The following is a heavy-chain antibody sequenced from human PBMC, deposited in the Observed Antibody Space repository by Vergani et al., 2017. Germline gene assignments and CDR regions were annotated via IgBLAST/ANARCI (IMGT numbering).Heavy chain of an antibody. D-gene: IGHD6-19*01. Sequence: EVQLVESGGGLVQPGGSLRLSCAASGFTFSSYAMHWVRQASGKGLEYVSAISSNGGSTYYANSVKGRFTISRDISKNTLYLQMGSLRAEDMAVYYCAGGSSGCYGYWGQGTLVTVSS. V-gene: IGHV3-64*01. CDR3: AGGSSGCYGY. CDR1: GFTFSSYA. J-gene: IGHJ4*02. CDR2: ISSNGGST.